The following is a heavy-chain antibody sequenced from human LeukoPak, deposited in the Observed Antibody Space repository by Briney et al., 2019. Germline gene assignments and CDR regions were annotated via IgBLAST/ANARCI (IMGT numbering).Heavy chain of an antibody. CDR1: GGSISSSSYY. D-gene: IGHD1-26*01. CDR3: ARHRIGRATPYNWFDP. J-gene: IGHJ5*02. CDR2: IYYSGST. V-gene: IGHV4-39*01. Sequence: PSETLSLTCTVSGGSISSSSYYWGWIRQPPGKGLEWIGSIYYSGSTYYNPSLKSRVTISVDTSKNQFSLKLSSVTAADTAVYYCARHRIGRATPYNWFDPWGQGTLVTVSS.